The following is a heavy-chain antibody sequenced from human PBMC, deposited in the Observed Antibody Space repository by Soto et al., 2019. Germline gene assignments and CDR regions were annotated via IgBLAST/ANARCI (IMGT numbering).Heavy chain of an antibody. J-gene: IGHJ6*02. CDR1: GYSFSSYW. D-gene: IGHD3-3*01. Sequence: PGESLKISCMGSGYSFSSYWINWVRQMPGKGLEWMGRIDPTDSYTNYSPSFQGHVTISADESISTAYLQWSTLEASDTAMYYCARPSRITIFGVTDYAMDVWGQGTTVTVSS. CDR3: ARPSRITIFGVTDYAMDV. CDR2: IDPTDSYT. V-gene: IGHV5-10-1*01.